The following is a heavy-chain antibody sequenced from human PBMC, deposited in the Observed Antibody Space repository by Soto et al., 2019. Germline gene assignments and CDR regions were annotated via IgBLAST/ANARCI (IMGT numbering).Heavy chain of an antibody. CDR3: ARETVTTTIYYGMDV. Sequence: PSETLSLTCTVSGGSISSGGYYWSWIRQHPGKGLEWIGYIYYSGSTYYNPSLKSRVTISVDTSKNQFSLKLSSVTAADTAVYYCARETVTTTIYYGMDVWGQGTTVTVSS. D-gene: IGHD1-26*01. V-gene: IGHV4-31*03. J-gene: IGHJ6*02. CDR1: GGSISSGGYY. CDR2: IYYSGST.